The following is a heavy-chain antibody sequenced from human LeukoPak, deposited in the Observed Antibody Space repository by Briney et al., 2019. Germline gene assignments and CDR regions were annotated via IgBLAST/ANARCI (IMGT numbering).Heavy chain of an antibody. CDR1: GYSISSGYF. V-gene: IGHV4-38-2*02. CDR2: IHHDGIT. Sequence: SETLSLTCSISGYSISSGYFWGWIRQPPGKGLEWIGNIHHDGITYYNPSLKSRVTISVDTSKNQFSLKLSSVTAADTAVYYCARDTVLRLNSGSLEVWGQGTLVTVSS. D-gene: IGHD3-10*01. CDR3: ARDTVLRLNSGSLEV. J-gene: IGHJ4*02.